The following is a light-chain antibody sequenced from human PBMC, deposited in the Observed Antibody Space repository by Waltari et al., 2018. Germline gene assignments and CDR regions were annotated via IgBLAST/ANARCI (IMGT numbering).Light chain of an antibody. V-gene: IGKV3-20*01. CDR3: QKYDRLPAT. J-gene: IGKJ1*01. Sequence: IVLTQSPGTLSLSPGERATLSCRASQSVSRYLVWYQQKPGEAPRLLIYAASIRATGIPARFSGSGSGTDFSLTISKLEPEDFAVYYCQKYDRLPATFGQGTKVEIK. CDR1: QSVSRY. CDR2: AAS.